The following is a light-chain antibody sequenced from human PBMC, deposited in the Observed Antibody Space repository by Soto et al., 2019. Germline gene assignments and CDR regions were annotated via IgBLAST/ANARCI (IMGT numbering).Light chain of an antibody. CDR2: TAS. CDR3: QQSYSRPRT. J-gene: IGKJ1*01. Sequence: DIQMTQSPSSMAATVGDRVTITCRASQTIRTYLNWYQQKPGKAPNLLIYTASNLESGVPSRFSGSGSGTDFTLTISSLQPEDFATYFCQQSYSRPRTFGQGTKVDIK. CDR1: QTIRTY. V-gene: IGKV1-39*01.